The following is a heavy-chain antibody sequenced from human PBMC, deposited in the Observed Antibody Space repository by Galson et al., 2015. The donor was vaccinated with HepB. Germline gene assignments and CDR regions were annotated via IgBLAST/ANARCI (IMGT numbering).Heavy chain of an antibody. CDR2: IQYDESSK. D-gene: IGHD4-23*01. V-gene: IGHV3-30*02. J-gene: IGHJ5*02. CDR1: GFTFSRYG. CDR3: AKDVSGNSGA. Sequence: LRLSCAASGFTFSRYGMHWVRQAPGKGLEWVSFIQYDESSKTYADSVKGRFTISRDNSKNTLFLRMNSLRAEDTALYYCAKDVSGNSGAWGQGTLVTVSS.